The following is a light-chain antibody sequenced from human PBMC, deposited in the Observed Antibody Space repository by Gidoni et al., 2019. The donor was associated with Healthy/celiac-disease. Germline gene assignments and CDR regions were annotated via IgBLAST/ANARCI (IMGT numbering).Light chain of an antibody. CDR1: QSLLHSNGYSY. Sequence: DIVMTQSPLSLPVTPGEPASISCRSSQSLLHSNGYSYLDWYLQKPGQSPQLRIYLGSNRASGVPDRFSGSGSGTDFTLKISRVEAEDVGVYYCMQARQSPRTFGQGTKLEIK. CDR2: LGS. J-gene: IGKJ2*01. V-gene: IGKV2-28*01. CDR3: MQARQSPRT.